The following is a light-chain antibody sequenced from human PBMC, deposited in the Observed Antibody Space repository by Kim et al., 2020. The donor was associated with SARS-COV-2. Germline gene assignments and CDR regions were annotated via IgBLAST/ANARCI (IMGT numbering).Light chain of an antibody. CDR2: GKN. CDR3: NSRDSNDNVV. Sequence: VALEQTVSITCQGDSLRSYYATWYQQKPGQAPILVIYGKNNRPSGIPDRFSGSSSGNTASLTITGTQAGDEADYYCNSRDSNDNVVFGGGTQLTVL. J-gene: IGLJ2*01. V-gene: IGLV3-19*01. CDR1: SLRSYY.